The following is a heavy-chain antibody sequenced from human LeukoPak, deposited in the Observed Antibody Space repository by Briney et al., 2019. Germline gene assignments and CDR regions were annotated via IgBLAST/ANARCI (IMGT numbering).Heavy chain of an antibody. D-gene: IGHD1-1*01. CDR3: ARTNDGDYYYGMDV. Sequence: SETLSLTCTVSGVSISSYYWSWIRQPPGKGLEWIGYIYYSGSTNYNPSLKSRVTISVDTSKNQFSLKLSSVTAADTAVYYCARTNDGDYYYGMDVWGQGTTVTVSS. V-gene: IGHV4-59*01. CDR1: GVSISSYY. J-gene: IGHJ6*02. CDR2: IYYSGST.